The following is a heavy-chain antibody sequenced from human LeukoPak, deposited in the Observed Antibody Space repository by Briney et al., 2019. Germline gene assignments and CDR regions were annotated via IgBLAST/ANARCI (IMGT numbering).Heavy chain of an antibody. Sequence: SETLSLTCTVSGGSISSGSYYWGWIRQPPGKGLEWIGNIYYSESTYYNPSLKSRVTISVDTSKNQFSLKLSSVTAADTAVYYCASPERRRAIWGQGTLVTVSS. D-gene: IGHD1-1*01. J-gene: IGHJ4*02. CDR1: GGSISSGSYY. CDR3: ASPERRRAI. CDR2: IYYSEST. V-gene: IGHV4-39*07.